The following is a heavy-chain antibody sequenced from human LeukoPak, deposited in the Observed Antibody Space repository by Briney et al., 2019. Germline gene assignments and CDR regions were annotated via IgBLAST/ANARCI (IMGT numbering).Heavy chain of an antibody. J-gene: IGHJ6*03. V-gene: IGHV3-48*03. D-gene: IGHD6-6*01. CDR3: ARARLDSSSSEYYYYMDV. CDR2: ISSSGSTI. CDR1: GFTFSSYE. Sequence: GGSLRLSCAASGFTFSSYEMNWVRQAPGKGLQWVSYISSSGSTIYYADSVKGRFTISRDNAKNSLYLQMNSLRAEDTAVYYCARARLDSSSSEYYYYMDVWGKGTTVTVSS.